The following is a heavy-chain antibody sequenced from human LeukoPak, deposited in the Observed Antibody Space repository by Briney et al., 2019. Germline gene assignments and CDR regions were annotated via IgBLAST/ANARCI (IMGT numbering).Heavy chain of an antibody. V-gene: IGHV1-46*03. CDR1: GYTFTSYY. CDR3: ARRADDSGSYYYFDY. J-gene: IGHJ4*02. D-gene: IGHD1-26*01. Sequence: ASVKVSCKASGYTFTSYYMHWVRQALGQGLEWMGIINPSGGSTSYAQKFQGRVTMTRDTSTSTVYMELSSLRSEDTAVYYCARRADDSGSYYYFDYWGQGTLVTVSS. CDR2: INPSGGST.